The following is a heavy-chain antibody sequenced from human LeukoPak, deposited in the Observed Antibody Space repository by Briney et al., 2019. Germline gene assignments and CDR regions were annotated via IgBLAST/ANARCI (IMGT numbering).Heavy chain of an antibody. CDR1: GGSISSYY. V-gene: IGHV4-59*12. CDR2: IYYSGST. J-gene: IGHJ6*03. Sequence: SETLSLTCTVSGGSISSYYWSWIRQPPGKGLEWIGSIYYSGSTYYNPSLKSRVTISVDTSKNQFSLKLSSVTAADTAVYYCARVAAAENYYYYMDVWGKGTTVTVSS. CDR3: ARVAAAENYYYYMDV. D-gene: IGHD6-13*01.